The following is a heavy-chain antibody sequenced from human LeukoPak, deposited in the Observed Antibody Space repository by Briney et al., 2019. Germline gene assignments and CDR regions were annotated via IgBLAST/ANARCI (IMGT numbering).Heavy chain of an antibody. CDR3: ARIIDAFDI. CDR2: IYYSGST. Sequence: PSETLSLTCTVSGGSISSSSYYWGWIRQPPGKGLEWIGSIYYSGSTYYNPSLKSRFTISVDTSKNPFSLKLSSVTAADTAVYYCARIIDAFDIWGQGTMVTVSS. D-gene: IGHD3-10*01. J-gene: IGHJ3*02. V-gene: IGHV4-39*01. CDR1: GGSISSSSYY.